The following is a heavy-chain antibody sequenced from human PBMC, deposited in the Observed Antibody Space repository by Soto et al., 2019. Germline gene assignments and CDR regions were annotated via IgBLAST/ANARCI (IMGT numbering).Heavy chain of an antibody. J-gene: IGHJ6*02. Sequence: ASETLSLTCTVSGGSISSYYWSWIRQPPGKGLEWIGYIYYSGSTNYNPSLKSRVTISVDTSKNQFSLKLSSVTAADTAVYYCARDRIDFWSGYSAYGMDVWGQGTTVTVS. D-gene: IGHD3-3*01. CDR3: ARDRIDFWSGYSAYGMDV. V-gene: IGHV4-59*01. CDR1: GGSISSYY. CDR2: IYYSGST.